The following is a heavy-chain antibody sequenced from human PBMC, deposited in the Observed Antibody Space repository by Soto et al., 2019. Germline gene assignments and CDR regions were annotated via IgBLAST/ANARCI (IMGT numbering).Heavy chain of an antibody. CDR1: GFTFSSYW. Sequence: EVQLVESGGGLVQPGGSLRLSCAASGFTFSSYWMSWVRQAPGTGLEWVANIKQDGSEKYYVDSVKGRFTISRDNAKNSLYLQMNSLRAEDTAVYYCASGRGCSTGCHNFDYWGQGTLVTVSS. J-gene: IGHJ4*02. CDR3: ASGRGCSTGCHNFDY. V-gene: IGHV3-7*01. D-gene: IGHD2-2*01. CDR2: IKQDGSEK.